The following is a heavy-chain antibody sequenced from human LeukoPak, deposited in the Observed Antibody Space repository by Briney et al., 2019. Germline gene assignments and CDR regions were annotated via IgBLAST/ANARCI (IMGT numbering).Heavy chain of an antibody. V-gene: IGHV5-10-1*01. J-gene: IGHJ4*02. CDR1: GYIFTSYW. Sequence: NTGESLKISCKGSGYIFTSYWITWVRQMPGKGLEWMGMIDPTDSYTNYSPSFQGHVTISTDKSISTAYLQWSSLKASDTAIYYCARRGRSSSNFDFWGQGTLVTVSS. D-gene: IGHD6-6*01. CDR2: IDPTDSYT. CDR3: ARRGRSSSNFDF.